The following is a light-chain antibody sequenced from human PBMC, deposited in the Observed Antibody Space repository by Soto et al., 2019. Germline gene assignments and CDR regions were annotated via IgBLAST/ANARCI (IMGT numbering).Light chain of an antibody. CDR1: QSVSIL. CDR2: GAT. CDR3: QQYNDWPRT. J-gene: IGKJ1*01. V-gene: IGKV3-15*01. Sequence: EILMTQSTATLSVSPGERATLSCRTSQSVSILLAWYQQKPGQAPRILIHGATTRETGSPDRFSASGSATEFTLTISSLLSEDFAVYYCQQYNDWPRTFGQGTKVDIK.